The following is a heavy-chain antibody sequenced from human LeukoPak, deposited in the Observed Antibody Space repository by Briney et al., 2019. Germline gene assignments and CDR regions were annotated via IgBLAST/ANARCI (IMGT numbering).Heavy chain of an antibody. J-gene: IGHJ4*02. CDR1: GFTFDDYA. V-gene: IGHV3-9*01. D-gene: IGHD6-13*01. CDR2: ISWNSGSI. CDR3: AKDSASSSSWYAIDY. Sequence: GGFLRLSCAASGFTFDDYAMHWVRLAPGKGLEWVSGISWNSGSIGYADSVKGRFTISRDNAKNSLYLQMNSLRAEDTDLYYCAKDSASSSSWYAIDYWGQGSLVTVSS.